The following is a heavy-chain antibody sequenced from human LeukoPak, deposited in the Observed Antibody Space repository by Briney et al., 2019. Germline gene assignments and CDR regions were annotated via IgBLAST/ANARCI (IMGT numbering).Heavy chain of an antibody. CDR2: IIPIFGTA. V-gene: IGHV1-69*13. J-gene: IGHJ4*02. CDR3: ATTRRRNYDFWSGYHGFPYY. CDR1: GGTFSSYA. D-gene: IGHD3-3*01. Sequence: SVKVSCKASGGTFSSYAISWVRQAPGQGLEWMGGIIPIFGTANYAQKFQGRVTITADESTSTAYMELSSLRSEDTAVYYCATTRRRNYDFWSGYHGFPYYWGQGTLVTVSS.